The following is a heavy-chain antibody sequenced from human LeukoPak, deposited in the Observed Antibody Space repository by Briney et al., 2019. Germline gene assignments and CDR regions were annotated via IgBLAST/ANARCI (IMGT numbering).Heavy chain of an antibody. CDR2: INPRGGRA. V-gene: IGHV1-46*01. CDR1: GYTFTSYY. Sequence: GASVKVSCKASGYTFTSYYIHRVRQAPGQGLEWMGIINPRGGRATYAQKFQGRVTMTRDASPSTVYMELRSLRAEDAAVYYCARAHGDYAWFDPWGQGTLVTVSS. J-gene: IGHJ5*02. CDR3: ARAHGDYAWFDP. D-gene: IGHD4-17*01.